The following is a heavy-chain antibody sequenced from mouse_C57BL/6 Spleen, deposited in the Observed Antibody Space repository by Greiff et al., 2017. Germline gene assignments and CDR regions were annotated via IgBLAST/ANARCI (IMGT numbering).Heavy chain of an antibody. CDR1: GYSITSGYY. CDR2: ISYDGSN. D-gene: IGHD1-1*01. J-gene: IGHJ1*03. V-gene: IGHV3-6*01. Sequence: DVTLQESGPGLVKPSQSLSLTCSVTGYSITSGYYWNWIRQFPGNKLEWMGYISYDGSNNYNPSLKNRISITRDTSKNQFFLKLNSVTTEDTATYYCASPLLLRYPYWYFDVWGTGTTVTVSS. CDR3: ASPLLLRYPYWYFDV.